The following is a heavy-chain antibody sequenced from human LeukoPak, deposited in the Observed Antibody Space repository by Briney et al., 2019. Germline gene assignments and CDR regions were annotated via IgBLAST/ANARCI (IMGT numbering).Heavy chain of an antibody. V-gene: IGHV4-38-2*02. CDR2: IHHSGST. Sequence: SETLSLTCIVSGYSISSGYYWGWIRQPPGKGLEWIGSIHHSGSTYYNPSLKSRVTISVNTSKNQFSLKLSSVTAADTAVYYCARHQSSWYDYWGQGTLVTVSS. J-gene: IGHJ4*02. CDR3: ARHQSSWYDY. D-gene: IGHD6-13*01. CDR1: GYSISSGYY.